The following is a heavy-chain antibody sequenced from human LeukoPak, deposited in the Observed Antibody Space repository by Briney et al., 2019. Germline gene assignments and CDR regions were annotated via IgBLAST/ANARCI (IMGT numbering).Heavy chain of an antibody. V-gene: IGHV1-2*06. CDR1: GYTFTGYY. D-gene: IGHD3-3*01. CDR2: INPNSGGT. Sequence: ASVKVSCKASGYTFTGYYMHWVRQAPGQGLEWMGRINPNSGGTNYAQKFQGRVTVARDTSISTAYMELSRLRSDDTAVYYCARGGTIFGVVYYGMDVWGQGTTVTVSS. CDR3: ARGGTIFGVVYYGMDV. J-gene: IGHJ6*02.